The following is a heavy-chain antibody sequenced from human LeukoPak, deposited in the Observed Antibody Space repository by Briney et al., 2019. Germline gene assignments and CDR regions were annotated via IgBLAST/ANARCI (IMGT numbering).Heavy chain of an antibody. D-gene: IGHD6-13*01. Sequence: VASVKVSRKASGYAFTNHYMHWVRRAPGQGPEWMGLVNHRGDITTSAQRFQDRITMTRDTSTSTDYMELRSLTSEDTAVYYCARGNGSRWPHYHYMDVWGKGTTVIVSS. V-gene: IGHV1-46*01. CDR3: ARGNGSRWPHYHYMDV. CDR2: VNHRGDIT. J-gene: IGHJ6*03. CDR1: GYAFTNHY.